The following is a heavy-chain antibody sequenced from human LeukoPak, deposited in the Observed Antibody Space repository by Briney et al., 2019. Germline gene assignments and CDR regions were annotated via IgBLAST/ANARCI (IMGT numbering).Heavy chain of an antibody. CDR1: GFTFSSYA. V-gene: IGHV3-30-3*01. D-gene: IGHD6-13*01. CDR3: AAGDHGSSSWPTPDY. Sequence: PGGSLRLSCAASGFTFSSYAMHWVRQAPGKGLEWVAVISYDGSDKYYADSVKGRFTISRDNSKNTLYLQMNSLRAEDTAVYYCAAGDHGSSSWPTPDYWGQGTLVTVSS. J-gene: IGHJ4*02. CDR2: ISYDGSDK.